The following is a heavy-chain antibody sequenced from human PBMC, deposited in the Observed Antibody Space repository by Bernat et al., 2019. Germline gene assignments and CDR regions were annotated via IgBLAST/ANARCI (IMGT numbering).Heavy chain of an antibody. CDR1: AGPISSRSYY. CDR2: ISHTGST. D-gene: IGHD6-13*01. Sequence: QLPLQESGPGLVKPSETLSLTCSVSAGPISSRSYYLGWIRQSPGKGLEWIGTISHTGSTYHNPSLKSRVTISVDTSRNQLSLKLNSVTAADTAVYYCARDSSNVSWYYYWGQGTLVTVSS. V-gene: IGHV4-39*07. CDR3: ARDSSNVSWYYY. J-gene: IGHJ4*02.